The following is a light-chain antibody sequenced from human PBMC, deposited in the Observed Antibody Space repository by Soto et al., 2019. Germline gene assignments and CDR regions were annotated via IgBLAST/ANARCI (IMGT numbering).Light chain of an antibody. CDR2: DAS. CDR3: QQRSSWLT. J-gene: IGKJ4*01. CDR1: QSVSRY. V-gene: IGKV3-11*01. Sequence: EIVLTQSPATLSLSPGERATLSCRASQSVSRYLAWYQQKPGQAPRLLIYDASNRATGIPARFSGSGSGTDFTLTISSLEPEDFAVYYCQQRSSWLTFGGGTRVEI.